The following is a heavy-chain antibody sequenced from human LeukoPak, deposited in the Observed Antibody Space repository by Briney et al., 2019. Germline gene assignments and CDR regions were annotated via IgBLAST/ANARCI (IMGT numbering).Heavy chain of an antibody. Sequence: ASVKVSCKASGYTFSNYGISWVRLAPGQGLEWMGWISAYNGNTNYVQKLQGRVTMTTDTSTSTAYMELNSLRAEDTAVYYCATSPGLGYSSSLTGVDYWGQGTLVTVSS. CDR3: ATSPGLGYSSSLTGVDY. J-gene: IGHJ4*02. CDR2: ISAYNGNT. V-gene: IGHV1-18*01. D-gene: IGHD6-6*01. CDR1: GYTFSNYG.